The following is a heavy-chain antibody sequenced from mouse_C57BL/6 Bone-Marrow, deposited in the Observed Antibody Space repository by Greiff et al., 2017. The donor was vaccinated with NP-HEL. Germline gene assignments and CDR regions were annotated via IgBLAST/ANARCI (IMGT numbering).Heavy chain of an antibody. V-gene: IGHV14-4*01. J-gene: IGHJ3*01. D-gene: IGHD2-5*01. CDR1: GFNIKDDY. CDR3: TTYRNSFAY. Sequence: EVQLQQSGAELVRPGASVKLSCTASGFNIKDDYMHWVKQRPEQGLEWIGWIDPENGDTEYASKFQGKATITADTSSHTAYLPLSSLTSEDPAVYYCTTYRNSFAYWGQGTLVTVSA. CDR2: IDPENGDT.